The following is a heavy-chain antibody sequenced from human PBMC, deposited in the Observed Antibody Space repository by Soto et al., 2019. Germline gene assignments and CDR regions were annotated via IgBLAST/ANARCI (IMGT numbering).Heavy chain of an antibody. CDR3: ARESLRYFDWFDP. D-gene: IGHD3-9*01. Sequence: GGSLRLSCAASGFTFSSYSMNWVRQAPGKGLEWVSYISSSSSTIYYADSVKGRFTISRDNAKDSLYLQMNSLRDEDTAVYYCARESLRYFDWFDPWGQGTLVTVSS. J-gene: IGHJ5*02. CDR2: ISSSSSTI. V-gene: IGHV3-48*02. CDR1: GFTFSSYS.